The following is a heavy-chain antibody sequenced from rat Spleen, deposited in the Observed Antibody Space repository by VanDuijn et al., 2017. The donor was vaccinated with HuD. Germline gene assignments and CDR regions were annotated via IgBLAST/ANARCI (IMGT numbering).Heavy chain of an antibody. Sequence: EVQLVESGGGLVQPGRSLKLSCAASGFTFSNYDMAWVRQAPTKGLEWVASISYDGSSTYYRDSVKGRFTISRDNAKSTLYLQMDSLRSEDTATYYCTTDWGFAYWGPGTMVTVSS. V-gene: IGHV5-20*01. J-gene: IGHJ1*01. CDR1: GFTFSNYD. D-gene: IGHD1-6*01. CDR3: TTDWGFAY. CDR2: ISYDGSST.